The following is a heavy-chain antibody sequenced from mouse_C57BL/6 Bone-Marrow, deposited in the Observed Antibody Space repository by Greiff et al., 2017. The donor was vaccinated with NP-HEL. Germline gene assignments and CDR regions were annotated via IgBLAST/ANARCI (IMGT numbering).Heavy chain of an antibody. V-gene: IGHV1-63*01. J-gene: IGHJ4*01. CDR3: ARKRVYYGSSSSYAMDY. CDR1: GYTFTNYW. Sequence: QVQLQQSGAELVRPGTSVKMSCKASGYTFTNYWIGWAKQRPGHGLEWIGDIYPGGGYTNYNEKFKGKATLTADKSSSTAYMQVSSLTSEDSAIYYCARKRVYYGSSSSYAMDYWGQGTSVTVSS. D-gene: IGHD1-1*01. CDR2: IYPGGGYT.